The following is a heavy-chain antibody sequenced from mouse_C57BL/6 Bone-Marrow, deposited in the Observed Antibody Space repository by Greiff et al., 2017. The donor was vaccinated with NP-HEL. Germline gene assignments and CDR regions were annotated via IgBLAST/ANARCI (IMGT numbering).Heavy chain of an antibody. CDR2: IYPNSGST. CDR3: ARDGYGRFAY. CDR1: GYTFTSYW. Sequence: VKLQQPGAELVKPGASVKLSCKASGYTFTSYWMHWVKQRPGQGLEWIGLIYPNSGSTNYNVKFKSKATLTVDKSSSTAYMQLSSLTSEDSAVYYCARDGYGRFAYWGQGTLVTVSA. V-gene: IGHV1-64*01. D-gene: IGHD2-2*01. J-gene: IGHJ3*01.